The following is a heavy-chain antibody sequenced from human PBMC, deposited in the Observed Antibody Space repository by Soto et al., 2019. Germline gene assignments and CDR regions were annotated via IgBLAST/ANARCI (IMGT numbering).Heavy chain of an antibody. J-gene: IGHJ4*01. D-gene: IGHD5-18*01. CDR3: AKGSTYSFYFDH. Sequence: PGGPLRLSCVASGFSFSSYDMSWVRQAPGKGLEWVSFIIGNSGTTYYADSVKGRFTISRDNSKNTLYLQMCRLGAEDTAAYYCAKGSTYSFYFDHWGQGTLVTVSS. V-gene: IGHV3-23*01. CDR2: IIGNSGTT. CDR1: GFSFSSYD.